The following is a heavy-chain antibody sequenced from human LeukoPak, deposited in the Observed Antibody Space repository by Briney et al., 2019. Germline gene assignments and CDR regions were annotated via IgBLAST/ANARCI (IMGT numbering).Heavy chain of an antibody. CDR3: ARHGRSIIGPFDY. CDR1: GGSISSSSYY. D-gene: IGHD1-26*01. Sequence: SETLSLTCTVSGGSISSSSYYWGWIRQPPGEGLEWIGSIYYSGSTYYNPSLKSRVTISVDTSKNQFSLKLSSVTAADTAVYYCARHGRSIIGPFDYWGQGTLVTVSS. V-gene: IGHV4-39*01. CDR2: IYYSGST. J-gene: IGHJ4*02.